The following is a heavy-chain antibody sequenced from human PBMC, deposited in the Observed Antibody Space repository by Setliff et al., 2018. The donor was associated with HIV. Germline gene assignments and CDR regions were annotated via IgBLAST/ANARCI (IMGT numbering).Heavy chain of an antibody. CDR1: GDSMSTYY. CDR2: IHNSGNT. V-gene: IGHV4-4*07. CDR3: ARGYSSAFFHEFFDY. Sequence: LTCTVSGDSMSTYYWSWIRQTAGKGLEWIGRIHNSGNTNYNPSFMSRVSMSVDTSKSQFSLKLRSVTAADTAVYFCARGYSSAFFHEFFDYWGQGTLVTVSS. J-gene: IGHJ4*02. D-gene: IGHD6-25*01.